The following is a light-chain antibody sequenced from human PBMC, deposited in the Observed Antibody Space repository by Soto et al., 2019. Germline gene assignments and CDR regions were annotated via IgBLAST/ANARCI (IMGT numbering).Light chain of an antibody. V-gene: IGKV3-15*01. CDR3: QQYNNWPYT. CDR2: NAS. CDR1: QSVSSN. J-gene: IGKJ2*01. Sequence: EIVMTQSPATLSVSPGERXXLSXXASQSVSSNLAWYQQKPGQAPRLLIYNASTRATGIPARFSGSGSGTEFTLTISSLQSEDFAIYYCQQYNNWPYTFGQGTTLEIK.